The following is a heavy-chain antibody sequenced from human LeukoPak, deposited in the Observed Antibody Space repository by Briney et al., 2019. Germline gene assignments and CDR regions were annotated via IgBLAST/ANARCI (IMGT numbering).Heavy chain of an antibody. Sequence: SVKVSCKASGGTFSIYAISWVRQAPGQGLEWMGGIIPIFGTANYAQKFQGRVTITADKSTSTAYMELSSLRSEDTAVYYCAGGSGSYSDAFDIWGQGTMVTVSS. CDR2: IIPIFGTA. J-gene: IGHJ3*02. CDR1: GGTFSIYA. D-gene: IGHD3-10*01. CDR3: AGGSGSYSDAFDI. V-gene: IGHV1-69*06.